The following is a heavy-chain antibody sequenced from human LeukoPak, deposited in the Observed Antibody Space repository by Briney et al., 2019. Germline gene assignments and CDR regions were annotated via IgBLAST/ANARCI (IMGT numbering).Heavy chain of an antibody. J-gene: IGHJ4*02. V-gene: IGHV4-39*07. D-gene: IGHD2-2*01. CDR2: IYFSGTT. CDR1: GDSMSSSSYY. CDR3: ARDSTSFRGVFDY. Sequence: SETLSLTCSVSGDSMSSSSYYWVWIRQSPGQGLEWIGSIYFSGTTYYSASLRSRATLSVDTSKNQFSLKLSSVTAADTAVYYCARDSTSFRGVFDYWGQGTLVTVSS.